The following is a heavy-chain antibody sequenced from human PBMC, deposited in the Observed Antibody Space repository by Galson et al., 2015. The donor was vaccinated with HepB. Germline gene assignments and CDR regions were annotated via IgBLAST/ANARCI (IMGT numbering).Heavy chain of an antibody. J-gene: IGHJ3*01. CDR3: VSDWTYDCWSGYFGAFDL. CDR1: GFTFTNHA. D-gene: IGHD3-3*01. CDR2: ISGNGHDT. Sequence: SLRLSCAASGFTFTNHAIHWVRQAPGKGLEYVSVISGNGHDTYYAESVKGRFSVSRDNSGNWLFLQMSSLRPEDTAVYYCVSDWTYDCWSGYFGAFDLWGQGTWVTVSS. V-gene: IGHV3-64D*09.